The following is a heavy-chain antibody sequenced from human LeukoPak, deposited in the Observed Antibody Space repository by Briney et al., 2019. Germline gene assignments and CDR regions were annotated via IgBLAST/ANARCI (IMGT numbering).Heavy chain of an antibody. D-gene: IGHD2/OR15-2a*01. CDR2: IWCDGNNK. V-gene: IGHV3-33*01. CDR1: GFTFSSCV. Sequence: GGSLRLSCAASGFTFSSCVMHWARQAPGKGPEWVAAIWCDGNNKYYADSVKGRFTISRDNSKNTLYLQINSLRAEDTAVYYCARESNTVNDYWGQGTLVTVSS. CDR3: ARESNTVNDY. J-gene: IGHJ4*02.